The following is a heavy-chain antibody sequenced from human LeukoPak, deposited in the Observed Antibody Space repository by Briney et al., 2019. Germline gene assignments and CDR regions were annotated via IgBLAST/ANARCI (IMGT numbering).Heavy chain of an antibody. J-gene: IGHJ4*02. CDR2: INHSGST. CDR1: GGSFSGYY. V-gene: IGHV4-34*01. D-gene: IGHD1-26*01. Sequence: PSETLSLTCAVYGGSFSGYYWSWIRQPPGKGLEWIGEINHSGSTNYNPSLKSRVTISVNTSKNQFSLKLSSATAADTAVYYCARGGSGSYFVEYFDYWGQGTLVTVSS. CDR3: ARGGSGSYFVEYFDY.